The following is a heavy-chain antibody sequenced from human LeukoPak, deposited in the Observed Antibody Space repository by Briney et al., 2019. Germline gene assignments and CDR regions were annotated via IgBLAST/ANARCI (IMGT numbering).Heavy chain of an antibody. CDR2: IIPIFGTA. D-gene: IGHD6-6*01. CDR1: GGTFSSYA. J-gene: IGHJ4*02. V-gene: IGHV1-69*05. Sequence: SVKVSCKASGGTFSSYAISWVRQAPGQGLEWMGGIIPIFGTANYAQKFQGRVTITTDGSTSTAYMELSSLRSEDTAVYYCARGGSSSFHLFDYWGQGTLVTVSS. CDR3: ARGGSSSFHLFDY.